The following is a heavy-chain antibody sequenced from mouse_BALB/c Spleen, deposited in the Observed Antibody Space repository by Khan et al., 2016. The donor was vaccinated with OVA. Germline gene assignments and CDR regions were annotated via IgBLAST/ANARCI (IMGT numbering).Heavy chain of an antibody. Sequence: QIQLVQSGAELVRPGASVKLSCKTSGYIFTTYWIHWVKQRSGQGLDWIARIYPGTDNSYYNEKFKDKATLTADKSSSTAYMQLSSLKSEDSDVYCCAREEALYHFDHWGQGTTLTVSS. CDR2: IYPGTDNS. D-gene: IGHD3-2*02. J-gene: IGHJ2*01. V-gene: IGHV1-76*01. CDR1: GYIFTTYW. CDR3: AREEALYHFDH.